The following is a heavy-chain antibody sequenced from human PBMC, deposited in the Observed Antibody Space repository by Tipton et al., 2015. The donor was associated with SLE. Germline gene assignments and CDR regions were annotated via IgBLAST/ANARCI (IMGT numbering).Heavy chain of an antibody. CDR2: INSDGSST. CDR1: GFTFSSFW. CDR3: ARERRVRRSASSSFDY. J-gene: IGHJ4*02. Sequence: SLRLSCAASGFTFSSFWMHWVRQAPGKELVWVSRINSDGSSTNYADSVKGRFTISRDNAKNTLFLQMNSLRAEDTAVYYCARERRVRRSASSSFDYWGQRTLVAFSS. D-gene: IGHD2-2*01. V-gene: IGHV3-74*01.